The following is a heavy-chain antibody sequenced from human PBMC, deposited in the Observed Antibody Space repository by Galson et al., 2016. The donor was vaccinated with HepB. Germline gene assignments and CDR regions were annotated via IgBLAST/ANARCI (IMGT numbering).Heavy chain of an antibody. CDR1: GFTLSGDY. Sequence: SLRLSCAVSGFTLSGDYVTWVRQAPGAGLQWVSLLYLDGSAYYADSVKGRFTMSRDLSKNSLFLQMSSLRSEDTATYYCARDPPALGHLGASWGQGTPVTVSS. J-gene: IGHJ5*02. CDR2: LYLDGSA. CDR3: ARDPPALGHLGAS. D-gene: IGHD3-16*01. V-gene: IGHV3-53*01.